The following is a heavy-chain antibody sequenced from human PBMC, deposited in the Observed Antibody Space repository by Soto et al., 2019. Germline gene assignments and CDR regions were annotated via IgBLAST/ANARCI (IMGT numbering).Heavy chain of an antibody. CDR1: GYTFTSYY. CDR3: ARTRPQWLVARDFDY. CDR2: INPSGGST. J-gene: IGHJ4*02. D-gene: IGHD6-19*01. V-gene: IGHV1-46*01. Sequence: GASVKVSCKASGYTFTSYYMHWVRQAPGQGLEWTGIINPSGGSTSYAQKFQGGVTMTRDTSTSTVYMELSSLRSEDTAVYYCARTRPQWLVARDFDYWGQGTLVTVSS.